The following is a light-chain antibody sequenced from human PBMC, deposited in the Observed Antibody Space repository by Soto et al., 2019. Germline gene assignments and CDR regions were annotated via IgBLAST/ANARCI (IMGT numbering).Light chain of an antibody. V-gene: IGKV3-20*01. CDR1: QSVRNYY. CDR2: GAS. J-gene: IGKJ1*01. CDR3: QRYNDK. Sequence: EIVLTQSPGNLYLSPGERGNLXCRASQSVRNYYSAWYQKKPGQAPTLLIYGASHRDTGIPDRFSGIGYGTEFTLTMSSLQPDDSATYFCQRYNDKFGQGTKVDIK.